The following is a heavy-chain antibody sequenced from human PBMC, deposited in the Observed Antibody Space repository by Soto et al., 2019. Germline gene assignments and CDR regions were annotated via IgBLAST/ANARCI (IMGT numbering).Heavy chain of an antibody. CDR1: GFTFSNYW. CDR3: AIDHINGWKFDY. CDR2: IKQDGSQN. J-gene: IGHJ4*02. V-gene: IGHV3-7*01. D-gene: IGHD6-19*01. Sequence: GGSLRLSCAASGFTFSNYWTSWVRQAPGKGLEWVANIKQDGSQNYYVDSVKGRFTTSRDNTKNSFYLQMNSLRAEDTAVYYCAIDHINGWKFDYWGRGTLVTVSS.